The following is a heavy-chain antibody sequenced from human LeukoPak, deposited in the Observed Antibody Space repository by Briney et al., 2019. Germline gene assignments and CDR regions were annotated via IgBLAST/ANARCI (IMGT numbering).Heavy chain of an antibody. CDR2: INHSGST. CDR1: GGSFSGYY. Sequence: SETLSLTCAVYGGSFSGYYWSWIRQPPGKGLEWIGEINHSGSTNYNPSLKSRVTISVDTPKNQYSLKLRSVTAADTAVYYCARDSSGYSSSHWGQGTLVTVSS. J-gene: IGHJ4*02. CDR3: ARDSSGYSSSH. D-gene: IGHD5-18*01. V-gene: IGHV4-34*01.